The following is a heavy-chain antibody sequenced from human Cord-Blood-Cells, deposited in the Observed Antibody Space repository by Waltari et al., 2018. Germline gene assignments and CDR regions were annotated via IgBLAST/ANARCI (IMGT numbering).Heavy chain of an antibody. V-gene: IGHV1-3*01. CDR2: INAGNGNT. D-gene: IGHD7-27*01. CDR3: ARTPTVGLGIGAFDI. J-gene: IGHJ3*02. Sequence: QVQLVQSGAEVKKPGASVKVSCKASGYTFTSYAMHWVRQAPGQRLEWMGWINAGNGNTKYSQKFQGRVTITRDTSASTAYMELSSLGSEETAVYYCARTPTVGLGIGAFDIWGQGTMVTVSS. CDR1: GYTFTSYA.